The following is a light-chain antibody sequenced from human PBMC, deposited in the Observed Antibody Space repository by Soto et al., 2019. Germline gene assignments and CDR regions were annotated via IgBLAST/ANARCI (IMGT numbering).Light chain of an antibody. CDR1: SSDVGTYNL. J-gene: IGLJ1*01. CDR3: CTYAGSSTVV. Sequence: QSVLTQPASVSGSPGQSITFSCTGTSSDVGTYNLVSWYQQHPGKAPKLMIYEDSKRPSGVSNRFSGSKSGNTASLTISGLQAEDEADYYCCTYAGSSTVVFGSGTKVTVL. CDR2: EDS. V-gene: IGLV2-23*01.